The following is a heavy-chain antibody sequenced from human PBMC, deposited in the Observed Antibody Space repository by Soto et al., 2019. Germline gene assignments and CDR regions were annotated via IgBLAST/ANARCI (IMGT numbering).Heavy chain of an antibody. Sequence: QVTLKESSPVLVKPTETLTLTCTVSGVSLSSPILGVSWIRQPPGKALEWLAHIFSNDEKSYTTSLKSRLSISKDTSKSQVVLTMTNMDPVDTATYFCARTTAGRDYYYYYMDVWGKGTTVTVSS. CDR2: IFSNDEK. CDR1: GVSLSSPILG. J-gene: IGHJ6*03. CDR3: ARTTAGRDYYYYYMDV. D-gene: IGHD6-13*01. V-gene: IGHV2-26*01.